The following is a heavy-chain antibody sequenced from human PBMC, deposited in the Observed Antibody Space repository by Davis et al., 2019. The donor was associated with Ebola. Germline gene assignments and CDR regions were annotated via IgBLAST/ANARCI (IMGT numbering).Heavy chain of an antibody. J-gene: IGHJ6*03. D-gene: IGHD2/OR15-2a*01. CDR3: ASGAPSIVRTYMDV. V-gene: IGHV3-23*01. Sequence: GESLKISCAVSGFTFNSYNMNWFRQALGKGLQWVASINGGGGSTYLADSVKGRFTISRDNSKNTLFLQMNGLRAEDTAIYYCASGAPSIVRTYMDVWGKGTTVTVSS. CDR2: INGGGGST. CDR1: GFTFNSYN.